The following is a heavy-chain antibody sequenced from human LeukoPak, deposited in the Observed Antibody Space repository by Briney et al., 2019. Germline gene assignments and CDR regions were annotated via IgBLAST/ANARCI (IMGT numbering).Heavy chain of an antibody. CDR1: GYTFTGYY. CDR2: INPNSGGT. D-gene: IGHD4/OR15-4a*01. J-gene: IGHJ4*02. V-gene: IGHV1-2*06. Sequence: GASVKVSCKASGYTFTGYYMHWVRQAPGQGLEWMGRINPNSGGTNFAQKFQGRVTMTRDTSISTSYMELRRLRSDDTAVYYCARQRGYDYGTPDFWGQGTLVTVSS. CDR3: ARQRGYDYGTPDF.